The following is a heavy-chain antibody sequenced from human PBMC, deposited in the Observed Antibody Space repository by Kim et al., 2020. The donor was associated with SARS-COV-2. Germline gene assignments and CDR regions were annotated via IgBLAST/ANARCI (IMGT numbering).Heavy chain of an antibody. J-gene: IGHJ3*02. D-gene: IGHD2-2*01. CDR3: ARGVVVPAVHDAFDI. CDR2: IYYSGST. V-gene: IGHV4-30-4*01. Sequence: SETLSLTCTVSGGSISSGDYYWSWIRQPPGKGLEWIGYIYYSGSTYYNPSLKSRVTISVDTSKNQFSLKLSSVTAADTAVYYCARGVVVPAVHDAFDIWGQGTMVTVSS. CDR1: GGSISSGDYY.